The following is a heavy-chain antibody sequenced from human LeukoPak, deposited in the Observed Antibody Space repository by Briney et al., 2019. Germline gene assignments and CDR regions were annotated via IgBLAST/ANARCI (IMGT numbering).Heavy chain of an antibody. D-gene: IGHD6-13*01. J-gene: IGHJ4*02. CDR1: GFTFSSYG. Sequence: PGGSLRLSCAASGFTFSSYGMHWVRQAPGKGLEWLALIWDDGSKEKYADSVKGRFTISRDNSKNTLYLQMNSLRAEDTAVYYCARGRGFSSWYVDYWGQGTLVSVSS. CDR2: IWDDGSKE. CDR3: ARGRGFSSWYVDY. V-gene: IGHV3-33*01.